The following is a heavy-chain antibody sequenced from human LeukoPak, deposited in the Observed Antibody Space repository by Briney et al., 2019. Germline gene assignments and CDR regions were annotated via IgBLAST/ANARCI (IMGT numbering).Heavy chain of an antibody. CDR3: AKDRWTGTTFSYYFDY. CDR2: IWYDGSNK. D-gene: IGHD1-7*01. Sequence: GGSLRLSCAASGFTFSSYGMHWVREAPGKGLKGVAVIWYDGSNKYYADSVKGRFTISRDNSKNTLYLQMNSLRAEDTAVYYCAKDRWTGTTFSYYFDYWGQGTLVTVSS. J-gene: IGHJ4*02. CDR1: GFTFSSYG. V-gene: IGHV3-33*06.